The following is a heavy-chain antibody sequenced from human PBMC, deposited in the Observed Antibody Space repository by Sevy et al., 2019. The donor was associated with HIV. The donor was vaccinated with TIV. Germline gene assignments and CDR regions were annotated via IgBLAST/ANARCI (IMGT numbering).Heavy chain of an antibody. CDR2: LIENGVDT. J-gene: IGHJ4*02. CDR1: GFTFNNYA. V-gene: IGHV3-23*01. CDR3: VKDYMFAADWAPDS. Sequence: GGSLRLSCAASGFTFNNYAMSWVRQPPGKGLEWVSGLIENGVDTYYSDSVRGRFTISRDNSKNTLYLQMNSLRAEDTAIYYCVKDYMFAADWAPDSWCQGTLVTVSS. D-gene: IGHD3-10*02.